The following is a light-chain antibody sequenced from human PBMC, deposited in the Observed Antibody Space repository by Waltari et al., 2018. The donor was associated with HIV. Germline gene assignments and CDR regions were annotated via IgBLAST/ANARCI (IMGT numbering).Light chain of an antibody. Sequence: SMLTQPPSVSGAPGQRVTISCTGSSSNLGAGYRFHWYQQFPGTAPKLLIYDNTNRPSGVPDRFSGSKSGTSASLAISGLQAEDEAEYYCQSYDDRLDGSKIFGGGTKVTVL. CDR1: SSNLGAGYR. CDR2: DNT. CDR3: QSYDDRLDGSKI. J-gene: IGLJ2*01. V-gene: IGLV1-40*01.